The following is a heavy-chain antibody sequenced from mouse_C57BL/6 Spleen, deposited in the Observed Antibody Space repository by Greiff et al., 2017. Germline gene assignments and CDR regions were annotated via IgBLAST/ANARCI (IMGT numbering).Heavy chain of an antibody. CDR1: GFTFSSYT. J-gene: IGHJ4*01. D-gene: IGHD2-10*01. V-gene: IGHV5-9*01. CDR2: ISGGGGNS. CDR3: ARHLPPMDY. Sequence: DVHLVESGGGLVQPGGSLKLSCAASGFTFSSYTMSWVRQTPEKRLEWVATISGGGGNSYYPDRVKGRFTTSRDNANNTLYLLIGRLRSEDTALYYCARHLPPMDYWGQGTSVTVSS.